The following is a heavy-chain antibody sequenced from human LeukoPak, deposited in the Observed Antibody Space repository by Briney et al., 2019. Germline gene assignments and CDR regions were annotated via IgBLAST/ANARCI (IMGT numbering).Heavy chain of an antibody. J-gene: IGHJ4*02. V-gene: IGHV3-48*02. CDR2: ISGSSSTI. D-gene: IGHD1-14*01. Sequence: GGSLRLSCAASGFTFSIYDMNWVRQAPGKGLEWISYISGSSSTIYYADSVKGRFTISRDNAKNSLYLQMNSLRDEDTAVYYCERDRSRNFDDWGQGTLVTVSS. CDR3: ERDRSRNFDD. CDR1: GFTFSIYD.